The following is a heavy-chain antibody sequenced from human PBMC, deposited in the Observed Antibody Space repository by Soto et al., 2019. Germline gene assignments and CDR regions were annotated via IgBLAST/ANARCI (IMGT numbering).Heavy chain of an antibody. CDR1: GGSIGGYY. J-gene: IGHJ4*02. CDR3: ARQEAVAGTPFDS. V-gene: IGHV4-59*01. D-gene: IGHD6-19*01. CDR2: IYFSGST. Sequence: QVHLQESGTGLVKPSETLSLTCTVSGGSIGGYYWNWIRQPPGKGLEWLGYIYFSGSTHYNPSLKTRLTISVDTSKKQFSLNLRSVTAADTAVYYCARQEAVAGTPFDSWGQGTLVSVSS.